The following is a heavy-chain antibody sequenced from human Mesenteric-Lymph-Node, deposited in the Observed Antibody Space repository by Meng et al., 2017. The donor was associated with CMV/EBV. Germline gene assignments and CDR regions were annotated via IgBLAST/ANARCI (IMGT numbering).Heavy chain of an antibody. D-gene: IGHD1-1*01. CDR3: ARAPLVRSAQLED. CDR1: GFTFSSYT. CDR2: VNSDGSNT. V-gene: IGHV3-74*01. J-gene: IGHJ1*01. Sequence: GESLKISCAASGFTFSSYTMNWVRQAPGKGLEWVSRVNSDGSNTNYADSVKGRFTISRDNAKNTLYLQMNSLRAEDTAVYYCARAPLVRSAQLEDWGQGTLVTVSS.